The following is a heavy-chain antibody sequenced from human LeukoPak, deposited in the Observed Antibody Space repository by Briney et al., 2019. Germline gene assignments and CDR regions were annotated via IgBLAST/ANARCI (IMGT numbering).Heavy chain of an antibody. J-gene: IGHJ4*02. CDR3: ARAPNYGDYGGQ. CDR1: GFTVSNNY. CDR2: IYGGGTT. Sequence: PGGFLRLSCAASGFTVSNNYMSWVRQAPGKGLEWVSLIYGGGTTYYADSVKGRFTISSDSSKNTLYLQMNSLRAEDTAVYYCARAPNYGDYGGQWGRGTLVTVSS. V-gene: IGHV3-53*01. D-gene: IGHD4-17*01.